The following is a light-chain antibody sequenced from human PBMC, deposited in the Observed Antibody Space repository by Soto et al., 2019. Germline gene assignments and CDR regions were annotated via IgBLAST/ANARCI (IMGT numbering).Light chain of an antibody. Sequence: QTTQSPSSVSASVGDRVTITCRASQDVTGWLAWYQQKPGKAPKLLISAASSLQSGVPSRFSGSGSGTDFTLTISSLQPEDFTTYYCQQAHIFPPTFGPGTKVDIK. V-gene: IGKV1-12*01. CDR3: QQAHIFPPT. CDR1: QDVTGW. J-gene: IGKJ3*01. CDR2: AAS.